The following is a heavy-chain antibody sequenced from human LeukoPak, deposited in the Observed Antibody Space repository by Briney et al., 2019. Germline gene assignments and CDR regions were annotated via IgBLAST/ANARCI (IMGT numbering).Heavy chain of an antibody. J-gene: IGHJ4*02. CDR1: GFTVSTNY. D-gene: IGHD6-6*01. CDR2: IYSGGST. CDR3: ARVRKSSSSGLFDY. V-gene: IGHV3-66*01. Sequence: GGSLRLSCAASGFTVSTNYMSWVRQAPGKGLKWVSFIYSGGSTSYADSVKGRFTVSRDNSKNTLYLQMNSLRAKDTAVYYCARVRKSSSSGLFDYWGQGTLVTVSS.